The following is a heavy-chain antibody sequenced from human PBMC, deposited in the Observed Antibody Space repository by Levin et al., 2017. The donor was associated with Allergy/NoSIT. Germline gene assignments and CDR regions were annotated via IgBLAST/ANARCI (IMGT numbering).Heavy chain of an antibody. CDR1: GGSVSSGSYY. D-gene: IGHD6-19*01. V-gene: IGHV4-61*01. J-gene: IGHJ4*02. Sequence: SQTLSLTCTVSGGSVSSGSYYWSWIRQPPGKGLEWIGYIYYSGSTNHNPSLRSRITISVDTSKNQFSLKLSSVTAADTAVYYCARAGYSSGWYLDYWGQGTLVTVSS. CDR3: ARAGYSSGWYLDY. CDR2: IYYSGST.